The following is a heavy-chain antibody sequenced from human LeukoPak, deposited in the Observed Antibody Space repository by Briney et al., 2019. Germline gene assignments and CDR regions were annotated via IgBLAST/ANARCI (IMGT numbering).Heavy chain of an antibody. D-gene: IGHD1-7*01. J-gene: IGHJ3*02. V-gene: IGHV1-69*05. CDR1: GGTFSSYA. Sequence: GSSVKVSCKASGGTFSSYAISWVRQAPGQGLEWMGGIIPIFGTANYAQKFQGRVTITTDESTSTAYMELSSLRSEDTAVYYCARDLSLTGTTAFDIWGQGTMVTVSS. CDR3: ARDLSLTGTTAFDI. CDR2: IIPIFGTA.